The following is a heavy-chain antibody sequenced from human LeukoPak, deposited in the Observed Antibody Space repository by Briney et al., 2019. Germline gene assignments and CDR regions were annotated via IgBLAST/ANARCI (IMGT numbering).Heavy chain of an antibody. J-gene: IGHJ4*02. Sequence: GGSLRLSCAACGFTFNIYAMSWVRQAPWERLQWVSGISDSGGNTYYADSVRGRFTISRDNSKNTLYLQMNSLRAEDTAVYYCARHRSSWLIDYWGQGTLVTVSS. CDR2: ISDSGGNT. V-gene: IGHV3-23*01. D-gene: IGHD6-6*01. CDR1: GFTFNIYA. CDR3: ARHRSSWLIDY.